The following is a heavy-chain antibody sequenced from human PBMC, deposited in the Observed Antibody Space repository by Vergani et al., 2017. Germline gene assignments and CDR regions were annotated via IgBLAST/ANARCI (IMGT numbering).Heavy chain of an antibody. CDR3: TKGSVYYHDSVGHDRDPYSGFDL. D-gene: IGHD1-26*01. V-gene: IGHV3-9*01. J-gene: IGHJ3*01. Sequence: EVQLVESGGGLVQPGRSLRLSCAASGFTFDDYAMHWVRQAPGKGLEWVSGISWNSGAVDYADSVRGRFTISRDNAKNSLYLQMNSLRPEDTAVYFCTKGSVYYHDSVGHDRDPYSGFDLWGQGTLVTVSS. CDR2: ISWNSGAV. CDR1: GFTFDDYA.